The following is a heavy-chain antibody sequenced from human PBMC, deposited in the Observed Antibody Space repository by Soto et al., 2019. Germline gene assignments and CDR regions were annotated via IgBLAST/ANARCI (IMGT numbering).Heavy chain of an antibody. CDR3: AKDRTTYYYDSSGRYGMDV. J-gene: IGHJ6*02. CDR1: GFTFSSYG. Sequence: GGSLRLSCAASGFTFSSYGMHWVRQAPGKGLEWVAVISYDGSNKYYADSVKGRFTISRDNSKNTLYLQMNSLRAEDTAVYCCAKDRTTYYYDSSGRYGMDVWGQGTTVTVSS. D-gene: IGHD3-22*01. CDR2: ISYDGSNK. V-gene: IGHV3-30*18.